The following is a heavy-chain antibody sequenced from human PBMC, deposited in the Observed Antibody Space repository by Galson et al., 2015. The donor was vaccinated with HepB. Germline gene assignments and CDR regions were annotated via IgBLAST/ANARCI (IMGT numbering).Heavy chain of an antibody. CDR3: ARVHLKNGFDD. V-gene: IGHV3-11*01. D-gene: IGHD3-10*01. J-gene: IGHJ4*02. Sequence: SLRLSCATSGFTFSHYYMSWLRQAPGKWLEWVSYISSSGSTIYYADSVKGRFTISRYNANNALYETMNSLRADDTAVYYCARVHLKNGFDDWGQGTMVTVSS. CDR2: ISSSGSTI. CDR1: GFTFSHYY.